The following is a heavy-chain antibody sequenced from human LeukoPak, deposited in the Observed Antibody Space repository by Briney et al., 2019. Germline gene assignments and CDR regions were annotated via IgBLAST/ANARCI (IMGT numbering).Heavy chain of an antibody. J-gene: IGHJ4*02. Sequence: ASVKVSCKASGYTFTSYDINWVRQATGQGLEWMGWMNPNSGNTGYAQKFQGRVTMTRNTSISTAYMELSSLRSEDTAVYYCAKDPGVLISKSGYFDYWGQGTLVTVSS. CDR3: AKDPGVLISKSGYFDY. D-gene: IGHD2-21*01. CDR2: MNPNSGNT. V-gene: IGHV1-8*01. CDR1: GYTFTSYD.